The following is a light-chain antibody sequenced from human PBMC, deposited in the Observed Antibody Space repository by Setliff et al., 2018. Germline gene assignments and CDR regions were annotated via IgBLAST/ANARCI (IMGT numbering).Light chain of an antibody. V-gene: IGLV2-14*01. CDR3: SSYTSSNTYV. J-gene: IGLJ1*01. CDR2: DVI. Sequence: SALIQPASVSGSLGQSITISCPGTSNDVGAYDFVSWYQQHPGKAPKLMIYDVIKRPSGVSTRFSGSKSGNTASLTISGLQPEDEANYYCSSYTSSNTYVFGSGTKVTVL. CDR1: SNDVGAYDF.